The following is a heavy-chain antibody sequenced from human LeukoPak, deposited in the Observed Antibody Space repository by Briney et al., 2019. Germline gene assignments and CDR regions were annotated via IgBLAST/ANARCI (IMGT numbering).Heavy chain of an antibody. CDR3: VRYLSGWYYFDW. CDR2: IPASGGNT. V-gene: IGHV3-23*01. Sequence: GGSLRLSCAASGFTFSTFGMRWVRQAPGKGLEWVSTIPASGGNTYYADSVRGRFTISRDNSKNTLYLQINSLTAEDTAIYYCVRYLSGWYYFDWWGQGTLVTVSS. D-gene: IGHD6-19*01. J-gene: IGHJ4*02. CDR1: GFTFSTFG.